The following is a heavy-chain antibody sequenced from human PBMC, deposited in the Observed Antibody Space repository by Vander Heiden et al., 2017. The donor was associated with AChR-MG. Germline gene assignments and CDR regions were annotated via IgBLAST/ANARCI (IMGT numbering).Heavy chain of an antibody. CDR3: ARAPTAYGEDTFDS. J-gene: IGHJ4*02. D-gene: IGHD4-17*01. CDR2: IYYSGSS. Sequence: QVQLQESGPGLVKPSETLSLTCTVSGASLNSGSYYWTWIRQPPGKGLEWIGYIYYSGSSKYNPSLKSRVTISVDTSKNQFSLNLSSVTAADTAVYYCARAPTAYGEDTFDSWGQGTLVTVSS. CDR1: GASLNSGSYY. V-gene: IGHV4-61*01.